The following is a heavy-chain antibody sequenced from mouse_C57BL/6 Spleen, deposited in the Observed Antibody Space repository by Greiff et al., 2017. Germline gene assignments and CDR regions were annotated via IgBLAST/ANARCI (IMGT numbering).Heavy chain of an antibody. CDR2: FYPGSGSI. CDR1: GYTFTEYT. D-gene: IGHD2-4*01. J-gene: IGHJ2*01. V-gene: IGHV1-62-2*01. Sequence: QVQLQQSGAELVKPGASVKLSCKASGYTFTEYTIHWVKQRSGQGLEWIGWFYPGSGSIKYNKKFKDKATLTADKSSSTVYMELSRLTSEDSAVYFGARHEGKVIYYEYDGYFDYWGQGTTLTVSS. CDR3: ARHEGKVIYYEYDGYFDY.